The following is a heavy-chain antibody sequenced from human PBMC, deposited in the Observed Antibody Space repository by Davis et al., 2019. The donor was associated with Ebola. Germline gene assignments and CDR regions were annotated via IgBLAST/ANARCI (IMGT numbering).Heavy chain of an antibody. CDR3: ARGSQSLLDY. V-gene: IGHV4-61*03. CDR2: IFYSGST. J-gene: IGHJ4*02. Sequence: SETLSLTCTVSGGSVSSGSYYWSWIRQPPGKGLDWIGYIFYSGSTNYNPSLKSRVTISVDTSKNHFSLKLSSVTAADTAVYYCARGSQSLLDYWGQGTLVTVSS. CDR1: GGSVSSGSYY.